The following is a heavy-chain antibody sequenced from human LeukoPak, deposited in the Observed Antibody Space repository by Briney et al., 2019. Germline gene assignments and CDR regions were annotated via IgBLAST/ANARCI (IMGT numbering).Heavy chain of an antibody. V-gene: IGHV4-59*08. CDR2: IYYSGST. CDR1: GGSISSYY. D-gene: IGHD6-13*01. J-gene: IGHJ5*02. CDR3: ARMPQQLVRPENWFDP. Sequence: SETLSLTCTVSGGSISSYYWSWIRQPPGKGLEWIGYIYYSGSTNHNPSLKSRVTISVDTSKNQFSLKLSSVTAADTAVYYCARMPQQLVRPENWFDPWGQGTLVTVSS.